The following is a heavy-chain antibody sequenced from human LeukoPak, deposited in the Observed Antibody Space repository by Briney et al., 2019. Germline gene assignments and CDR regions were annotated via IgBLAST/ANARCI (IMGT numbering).Heavy chain of an antibody. CDR2: TYYRSKWDN. J-gene: IGHJ6*02. CDR3: ARTRYIAVPKYIAMDV. Sequence: SQTLSLTCAISGDSVSSNNTAWDWVRQSPSRGLKWLGRTYYRSKWDNDYATSVKGRITINPDTSKNQFSLQLNSVTPEDTAVYYCARTRYIAVPKYIAMDVWGQGTTVTVSS. D-gene: IGHD1-1*01. CDR1: GDSVSSNNTA. V-gene: IGHV6-1*01.